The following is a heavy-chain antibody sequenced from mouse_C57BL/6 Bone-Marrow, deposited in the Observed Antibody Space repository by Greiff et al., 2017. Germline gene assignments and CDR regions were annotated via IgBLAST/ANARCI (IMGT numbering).Heavy chain of an antibody. D-gene: IGHD2-3*01. CDR1: GYAFSSSW. J-gene: IGHJ4*01. Sequence: QVQLQQSGPELVKPGASVKISCKASGYAFSSSWMNWVKQRPGKGLEWIGRIYPGDGDTNYNGKFKGKATLTADKSSSTAYMQLSSLTSEDSAVYFCARERWLLPAMDYWGQGTSVTVSS. V-gene: IGHV1-82*01. CDR3: ARERWLLPAMDY. CDR2: IYPGDGDT.